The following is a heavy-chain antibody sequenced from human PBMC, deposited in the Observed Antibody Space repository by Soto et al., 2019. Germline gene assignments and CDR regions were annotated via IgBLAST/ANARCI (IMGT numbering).Heavy chain of an antibody. V-gene: IGHV4-4*02. CDR3: ARDHPGSSWFDY. D-gene: IGHD6-13*01. Sequence: SETLSLTCAVSGGSISSSNCWSWVRQPPGKGLEWIGEIYHSGSTNFNPSLKSRVTISVDKSKNQFSLKLNSVTAADTAVYYCARDHPGSSWFDYWGQGTLVTVSS. CDR1: GGSISSSNC. CDR2: IYHSGST. J-gene: IGHJ4*02.